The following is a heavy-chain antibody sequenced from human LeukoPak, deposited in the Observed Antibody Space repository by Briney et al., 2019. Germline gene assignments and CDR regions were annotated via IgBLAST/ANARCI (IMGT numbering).Heavy chain of an antibody. Sequence: ASVKVSCKASGYTFTAYYLHWVRQAPGQGLEWMGGIIPIFGTANYAQKFQGRVTITADESTSTAYMELSSLRSEDTAVYYCARDIDDSSGYGFDYWGQGTLVTVSS. CDR3: ARDIDDSSGYGFDY. D-gene: IGHD3-22*01. J-gene: IGHJ4*02. CDR2: IIPIFGTA. CDR1: GYTFTAYY. V-gene: IGHV1-69*13.